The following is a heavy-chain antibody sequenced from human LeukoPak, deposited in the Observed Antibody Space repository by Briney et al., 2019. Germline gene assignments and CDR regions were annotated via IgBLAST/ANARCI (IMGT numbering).Heavy chain of an antibody. V-gene: IGHV3-74*01. CDR2: INTDGSTA. CDR3: ARGDCTSISCYVY. D-gene: IGHD2-2*01. J-gene: IGHJ4*02. CDR1: GFTISSNY. Sequence: GSLRLSCAASGFTISSNYMSWVRQAPGKGLVWVSHINTDGSTATYADSVKGRFTISRDNAKNTLYLQMNSLRAEDTAVYYCARGDCTSISCYVYWGQGTLVTVSS.